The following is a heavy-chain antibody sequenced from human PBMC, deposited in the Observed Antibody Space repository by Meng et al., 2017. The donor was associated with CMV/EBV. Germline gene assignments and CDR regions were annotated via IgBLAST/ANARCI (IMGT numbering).Heavy chain of an antibody. D-gene: IGHD2-2*02. CDR3: ANYCSSTSCYTRSDY. J-gene: IGHJ4*02. Sequence: GGSLRPSCAASGFTFSSYGMHWVRQAPGKGLEWVAFIRYDGSNKYYADSVKGRFTISRDNSKNTLYLQMNSLRAEDTAVYYCANYCSSTSCYTRSDYWGQGTLVTVSS. CDR2: IRYDGSNK. CDR1: GFTFSSYG. V-gene: IGHV3-30*02.